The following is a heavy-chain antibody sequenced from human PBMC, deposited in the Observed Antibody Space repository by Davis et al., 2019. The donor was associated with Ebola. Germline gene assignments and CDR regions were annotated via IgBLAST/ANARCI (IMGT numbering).Heavy chain of an antibody. V-gene: IGHV3-21*01. CDR1: GFTFSTYS. J-gene: IGHJ4*02. Sequence: GGSLRLSCAASGFTFSTYSMSWVRQAPGKGLEWVSSISSDSDYIYYADSAKGRFTISRDNAKNSLYLQMNSLRAEDTAVYYCAMGTLGELSLPDYWGQGTLVTVSS. CDR3: AMGTLGELSLPDY. CDR2: ISSDSDYI. D-gene: IGHD3-16*02.